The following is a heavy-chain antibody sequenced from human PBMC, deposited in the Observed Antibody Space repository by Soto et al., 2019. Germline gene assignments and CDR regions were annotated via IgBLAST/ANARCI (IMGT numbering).Heavy chain of an antibody. J-gene: IGHJ4*03. CDR1: GFTFSSNA. CDR3: AKRHYYGSGSFERAP. Sequence: EVRLLESGGGLVQPGGSLRLSCAGSGFTFSSNAMSWVRQAPGKGLEWVSSVSGDGYASDYADSVKCRFTVSRHNPKNTLYLPMNSLRAEDTVVYYCAKRHYYGSGSFERAPWGQGTLVTVSS. V-gene: IGHV3-23*01. CDR2: VSGDGYAS. D-gene: IGHD3-10*01.